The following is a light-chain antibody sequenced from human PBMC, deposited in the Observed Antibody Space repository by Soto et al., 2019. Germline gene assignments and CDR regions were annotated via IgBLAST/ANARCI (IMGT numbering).Light chain of an antibody. Sequence: DIQMTQSPSTLSASIGDRVAITCRASDNIGPWVAWYQVKPGKAPKLLIYAASTLESGVPSRFSATVSGTEFSLTITSLQPEDFATYYCQQLFDSPITFGQGTRLEIK. CDR3: QQLFDSPIT. V-gene: IGKV1-5*01. CDR2: AAS. CDR1: DNIGPW. J-gene: IGKJ5*01.